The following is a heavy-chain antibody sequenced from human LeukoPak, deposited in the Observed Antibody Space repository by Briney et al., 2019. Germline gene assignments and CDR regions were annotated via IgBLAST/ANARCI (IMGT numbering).Heavy chain of an antibody. CDR3: ARGYYYYGMDV. CDR1: GVSISSGGYY. V-gene: IGHV4-31*03. Sequence: SETLSLTCTVSGVSISSGGYYWSWIRQHPGKGLEWIGYIYYSGSTYYNPSLKSRVTISVDTSKNQFSLKLSSVTAADTAVYYCARGYYYYGMDVWGQGTTVTVSS. J-gene: IGHJ6*02. CDR2: IYYSGST.